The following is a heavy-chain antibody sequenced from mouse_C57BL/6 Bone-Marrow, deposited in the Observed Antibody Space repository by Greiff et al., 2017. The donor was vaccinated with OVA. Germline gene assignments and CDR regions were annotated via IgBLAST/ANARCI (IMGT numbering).Heavy chain of an antibody. J-gene: IGHJ3*01. CDR3: ARSWFAY. CDR1: GYTFTSYW. CDR2: IDPSDSYT. V-gene: IGHV1-69*01. Sequence: QVQLQQPGAELVKPGASVKMSCKASGYTFTSYWMHWVKQRPGQGLEWIGEIDPSDSYTNYNQKFKGKSTLTVDKSSSTAYMQLSSLTSEDSAVYYCARSWFAYWGQGTLVTVSA.